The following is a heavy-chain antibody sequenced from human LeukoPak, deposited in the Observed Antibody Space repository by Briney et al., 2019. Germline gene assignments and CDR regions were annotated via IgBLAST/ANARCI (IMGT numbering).Heavy chain of an antibody. V-gene: IGHV1-2*02. CDR1: GYTFTGYY. Sequence: ASVKVSCKASGYTFTGYYMHWVRQAPGQGLEWMGWINPNSGSTNYAQKFQGRVTMTRDTSISTAYMELSRLRSDDTAVYYCARGAKYYYDSSGQHDYWGQGTLVTVSS. CDR3: ARGAKYYYDSSGQHDY. J-gene: IGHJ4*02. D-gene: IGHD3-22*01. CDR2: INPNSGST.